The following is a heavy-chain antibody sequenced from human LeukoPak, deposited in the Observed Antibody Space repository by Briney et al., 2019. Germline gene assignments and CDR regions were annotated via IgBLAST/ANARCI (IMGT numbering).Heavy chain of an antibody. J-gene: IGHJ4*02. Sequence: GGSLRLSCAASGFTFSSYAMHWVRQAPGKGLEWVSGISWNSGSVGYAGSVKGRFTISRDNAKDSLYLQMNSLRAEDTALYYCAKDRAAGLAGNYLDYWGQGTLVTVSS. D-gene: IGHD3-10*01. CDR1: GFTFSSYA. V-gene: IGHV3-9*01. CDR3: AKDRAAGLAGNYLDY. CDR2: ISWNSGSV.